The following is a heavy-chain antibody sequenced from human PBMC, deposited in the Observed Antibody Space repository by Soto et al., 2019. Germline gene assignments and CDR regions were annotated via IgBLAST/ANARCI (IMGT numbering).Heavy chain of an antibody. D-gene: IGHD3-3*01. CDR2: INPNSGGT. Sequence: ASVKVSCKASGYTFTGYYMHWVRQAPLQGLEWMGWINPNSGGTNYAQKFQGWVTMNRDTSISTAYMELSRLRSDDTAVYYCARATKDACYDFWSGYLGVWGQGTSVTVSS. CDR1: GYTFTGYY. CDR3: ARATKDACYDFWSGYLGV. V-gene: IGHV1-2*04. J-gene: IGHJ6*02.